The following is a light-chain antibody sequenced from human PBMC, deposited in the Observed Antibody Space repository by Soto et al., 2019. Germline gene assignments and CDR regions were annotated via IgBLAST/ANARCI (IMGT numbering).Light chain of an antibody. V-gene: IGKV3-15*01. CDR3: QQNNNWPPYT. Sequence: TVMTQSPATLSVSPGERATLSCRASQSVSSNLAWYQQKPGQAPRLLIYGASTRATGIPARFSGSGSGTEFTLTISSLQSEDFALYYCQQNNNWPPYTFGQGTKLEIK. CDR2: GAS. CDR1: QSVSSN. J-gene: IGKJ2*01.